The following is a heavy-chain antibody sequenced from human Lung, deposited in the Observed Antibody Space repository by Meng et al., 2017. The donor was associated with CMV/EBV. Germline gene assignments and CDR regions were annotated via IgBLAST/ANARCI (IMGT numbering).Heavy chain of an antibody. CDR2: IYYSGST. CDR1: GGSISSSSYY. D-gene: IGHD3-9*01. Sequence: QLQLQESGPVLVTPSEXLSLTCPVSGGSISSSSYYWGWIRQPPGKGLEWIGSIYYSGSTYYNPSLKSRVTISVDTSKNQFSLKLSSVTAADTAVYYCARVIRYFDWLFNWFDPWGQGNLVTVSS. J-gene: IGHJ5*02. V-gene: IGHV4-39*07. CDR3: ARVIRYFDWLFNWFDP.